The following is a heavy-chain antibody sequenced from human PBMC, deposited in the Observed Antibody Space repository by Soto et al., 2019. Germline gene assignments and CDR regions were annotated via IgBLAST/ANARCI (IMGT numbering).Heavy chain of an antibody. CDR1: GYSFTNYC. V-gene: IGHV5-10-1*01. Sequence: PGESLKISCKTSGYSFTNYCISWVLQMPGKGLEWMGRIDPTDSYTNYSPSFQGHVTISADKSISTAYLQWRSLKASDTAIYYCARRVGGSYQYYFDYWGQGALVTVSS. CDR2: IDPTDSYT. D-gene: IGHD1-26*01. CDR3: ARRVGGSYQYYFDY. J-gene: IGHJ4*02.